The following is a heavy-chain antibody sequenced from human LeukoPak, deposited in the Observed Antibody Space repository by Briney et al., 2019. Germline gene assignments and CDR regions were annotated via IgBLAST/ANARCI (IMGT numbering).Heavy chain of an antibody. CDR1: GFTFSSYE. Sequence: GESLKISCAAPGFTFSSYEMNWVRQAPGKGLEWVSYISSSGSTIYYADSVKGRFTISRDNPKNSLYLQMNSLRAEDTAVYFCAKDGYGILPGYPIAIDYWGQGTLVTVSS. V-gene: IGHV3-48*03. J-gene: IGHJ4*02. CDR2: ISSSGSTI. D-gene: IGHD3-9*01. CDR3: AKDGYGILPGYPIAIDY.